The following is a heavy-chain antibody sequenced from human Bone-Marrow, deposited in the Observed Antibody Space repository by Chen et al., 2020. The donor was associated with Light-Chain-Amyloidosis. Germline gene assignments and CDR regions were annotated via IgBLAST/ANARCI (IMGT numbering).Heavy chain of an antibody. CDR1: GFTFSSYS. CDR3: AGSWRELLVSPYYYMDV. CDR2: ISSSSSTI. V-gene: IGHV3-48*01. Sequence: EVQLVESGGGLVQPGGSLRLSCAASGFTFSSYSMNWVRQAPGKGLEWVSYISSSSSTIYYADSVKGRFTISRDNAKNSLYLQMXXXXAEDTAVYYCAGSWRELLVSPYYYMDVWGKGTTVTVSS. J-gene: IGHJ6*03. D-gene: IGHD1-26*01.